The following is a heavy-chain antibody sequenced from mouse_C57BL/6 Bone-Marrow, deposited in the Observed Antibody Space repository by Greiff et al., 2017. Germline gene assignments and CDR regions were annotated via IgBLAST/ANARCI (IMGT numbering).Heavy chain of an antibody. CDR3: ARRTTVGFDY. CDR2: IQPNSGST. D-gene: IGHD1-1*01. J-gene: IGHJ2*01. V-gene: IGHV1-64*01. Sequence: QVQLQQPGAELVKPGASVKLSCKASGYTFTSYWMHWVKPRPGQGLEWIGMIQPNSGSTNYNEKFKSKATLTVDKSSSTAYMQLSSLTSADSAVYYCARRTTVGFDYWGQGTTLTVSS. CDR1: GYTFTSYW.